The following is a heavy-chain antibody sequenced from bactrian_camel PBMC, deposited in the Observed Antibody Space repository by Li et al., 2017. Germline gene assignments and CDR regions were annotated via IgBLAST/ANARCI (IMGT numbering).Heavy chain of an antibody. D-gene: IGHD5*01. CDR2: ISGDSGRT. Sequence: VQLVESGGGSVQAGGSLRLSCAGSGFTFSTHDMSWVRQAPGKGLEWVSLISGDSGRTYYAVSVKGRFTISRDNAKNTVYLQMNSLKAEDTAVYYCAAAPRRLGLSCAPRHGYNYFGQGTQVTVS. V-gene: IGHV3S40*01. CDR3: AAAPRRLGLSCAPRHGYNY. CDR1: GFTFSTHD. J-gene: IGHJ4*01.